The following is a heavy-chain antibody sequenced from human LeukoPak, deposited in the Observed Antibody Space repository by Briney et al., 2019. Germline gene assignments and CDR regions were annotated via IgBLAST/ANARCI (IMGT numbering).Heavy chain of an antibody. J-gene: IGHJ1*01. CDR3: AKWAEVGATPTEYFQH. V-gene: IGHV3-23*01. Sequence: PGGSLRLSCAASGFTFSSYSMNWVRQAPGKGLEWVSAISGSGGSTYYADSVKGRFTISRDNSKNTLYLQMNSLRAEDTAVYYCAKWAEVGATPTEYFQHWGQGTLVTVSS. CDR2: ISGSGGST. D-gene: IGHD1-26*01. CDR1: GFTFSSYS.